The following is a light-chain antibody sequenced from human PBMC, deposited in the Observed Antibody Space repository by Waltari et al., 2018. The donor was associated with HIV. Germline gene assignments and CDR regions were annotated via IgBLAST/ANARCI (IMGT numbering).Light chain of an antibody. CDR2: KDN. CDR3: QSGHNSDSI. Sequence: SYELTQAPSVSVSPGQTAKINCSGDAFSRHFVFVYQQKSGQAPRMMIFKDNERPWGIPARFSASSSGSTATLTISGVQAEDEADYYCQSGHNSDSIFGGGTKLTVL. J-gene: IGLJ2*01. V-gene: IGLV3-25*03. CDR1: AFSRHF.